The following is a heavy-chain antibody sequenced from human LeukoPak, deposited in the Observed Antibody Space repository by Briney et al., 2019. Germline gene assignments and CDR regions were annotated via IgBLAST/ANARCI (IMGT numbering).Heavy chain of an antibody. V-gene: IGHV3-74*01. D-gene: IGHD5-18*01. CDR2: INSDGSIT. J-gene: IGHJ6*02. CDR1: GFTSTTYW. CDR3: ARDAVDTANAV. Sequence: GGSLRLSGAASGFTSTTYWMNWARRPQGRGLGWVSHINSDGSITSYADSVKGRFTISRDNAKNTLYLQMNSLRAEDTAVYYCARDAVDTANAVWGQGTTVTVSS.